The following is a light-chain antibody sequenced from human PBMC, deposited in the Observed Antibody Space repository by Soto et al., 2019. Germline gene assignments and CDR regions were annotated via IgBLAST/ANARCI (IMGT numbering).Light chain of an antibody. CDR2: QDS. CDR3: QAWDSSTAV. V-gene: IGLV3-1*01. Sequence: SYELTQPPSVSVSPGQPASITCSGDKLGDKYACWYQQKPGQSPVLVIYQDSKRPSGIPERFSGSNSGNTATLTISGTQAMDEADYYCQAWDSSTAVFGGGTKVTVL. CDR1: KLGDKY. J-gene: IGLJ2*01.